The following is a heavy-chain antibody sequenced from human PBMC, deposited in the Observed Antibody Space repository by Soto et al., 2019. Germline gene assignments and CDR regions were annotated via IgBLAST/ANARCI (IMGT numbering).Heavy chain of an antibody. Sequence: ASVKVSCKVSGYTLTELSMHWVRQAPGKGLEWMGGFDPEDGETIYAQKFQGRVTMTEDTSTDTAYMELSSLRSEDTAVYYCATDLWSSSSWGYFDYWGQGTLVTVSS. CDR1: GYTLTELS. D-gene: IGHD6-13*01. CDR3: ATDLWSSSSWGYFDY. CDR2: FDPEDGET. V-gene: IGHV1-24*01. J-gene: IGHJ4*02.